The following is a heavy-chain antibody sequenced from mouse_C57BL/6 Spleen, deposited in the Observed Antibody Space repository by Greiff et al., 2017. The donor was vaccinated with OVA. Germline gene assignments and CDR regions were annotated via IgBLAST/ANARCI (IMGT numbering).Heavy chain of an antibody. V-gene: IGHV1-15*01. CDR1: GYTFTDYE. CDR3: TRRDYTWFAY. Sequence: QVQLQQSGAELVRPGALVTLSCKASGYTFTDYEMHWVKQTPVHGLEWIGAIDPETGGTASHQKFKGKAILTADKSSSTAYMELRSLTSEDSAVYYCTRRDYTWFAYWGQGTLVTVSA. D-gene: IGHD2-4*01. J-gene: IGHJ3*01. CDR2: IDPETGGT.